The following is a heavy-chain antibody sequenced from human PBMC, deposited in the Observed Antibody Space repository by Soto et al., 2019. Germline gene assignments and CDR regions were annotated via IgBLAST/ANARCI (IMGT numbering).Heavy chain of an antibody. CDR3: AKDHQTYNWDYLFDS. Sequence: PGGSLRLSCAASGFTFSINDMHWVRQAPGRGLEWVAVISNDGNNKYYADSVKGRFTLSRDNSKNMVYLQMDSLRVGDTAVYFCAKDHQTYNWDYLFDSWGPGTLVTVSS. J-gene: IGHJ4*02. D-gene: IGHD1-7*01. CDR2: ISNDGNNK. V-gene: IGHV3-30*18. CDR1: GFTFSIND.